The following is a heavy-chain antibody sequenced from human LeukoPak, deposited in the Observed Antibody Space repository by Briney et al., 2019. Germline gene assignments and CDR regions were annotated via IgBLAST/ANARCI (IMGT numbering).Heavy chain of an antibody. V-gene: IGHV3-23*01. J-gene: IGHJ1*01. CDR3: ARDEAWGRYKD. CDR1: GFTLSSYE. Sequence: GGSLRLSCIASGFTLSSYEMSWIRQAPGKGLEWVSSVDYSGGDTHYADSVMGRFTISRDNSKNTLYLQLNSLSADDTAVYYCARDEAWGRYKDWGQGTLVTVSS. D-gene: IGHD3-16*01. CDR2: VDYSGGDT.